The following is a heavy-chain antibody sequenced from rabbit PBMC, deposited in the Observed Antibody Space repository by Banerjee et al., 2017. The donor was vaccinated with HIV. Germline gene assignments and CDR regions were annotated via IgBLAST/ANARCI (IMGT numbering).Heavy chain of an antibody. J-gene: IGHJ3*01. D-gene: IGHD1-1*01. CDR3: ARGASTSDWAYGL. V-gene: IGHV1S40*01. CDR2: IYTGSSGRT. Sequence: QSLEESGGDLVKPGASLTLTCTASGFSFSSGYDMCWVRQAPGKGLEWIACIYTGSSGRTWYASWAKGRFTISKTSSTTVTLQMTSLTAADTATYFCARGASTSDWAYGLWGQGTLVTVS. CDR1: GFSFSSGYD.